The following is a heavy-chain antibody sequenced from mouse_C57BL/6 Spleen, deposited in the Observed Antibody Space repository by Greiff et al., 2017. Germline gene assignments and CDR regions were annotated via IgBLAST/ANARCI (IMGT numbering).Heavy chain of an antibody. J-gene: IGHJ1*03. Sequence: EVKLVESGGGLVQSGRSLRLSCATSGFTFSDFYMEWVRQAPGKGLEWIAASRNKANDYTTEYSASVKGRFIVSRDTSQSILYLQMNALIAEDTAIYYCARGPNWDDWYFDVWGTGTTVTVSS. CDR1: GFTFSDFY. CDR3: ARGPNWDDWYFDV. V-gene: IGHV7-1*01. CDR2: SRNKANDYTT. D-gene: IGHD4-1*01.